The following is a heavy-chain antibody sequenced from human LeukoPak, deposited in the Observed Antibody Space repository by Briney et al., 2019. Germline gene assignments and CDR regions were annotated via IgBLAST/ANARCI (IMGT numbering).Heavy chain of an antibody. CDR1: GGTFSSYA. CDR2: IIPIFGTA. D-gene: IGHD3-22*01. Sequence: GASVKVSCKASGGTFSSYAISWVRQAPGQGLEWMGGIIPIFGTANYAQKFQGRVTITTDESTSTAYMELSSLRSEDTAVYYCARGRGDGSGLVGFDYWGQGTLVTVSS. J-gene: IGHJ4*02. V-gene: IGHV1-69*05. CDR3: ARGRGDGSGLVGFDY.